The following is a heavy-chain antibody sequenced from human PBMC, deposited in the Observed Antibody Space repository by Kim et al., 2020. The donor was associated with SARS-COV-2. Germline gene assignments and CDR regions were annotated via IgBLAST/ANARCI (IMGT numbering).Heavy chain of an antibody. CDR2: N. CDR3: ARGRGGAYNY. V-gene: IGHV6-1*01. J-gene: IGHJ4*02. D-gene: IGHD1-26*01. Sequence: NDYAVSVKSRMTINTDTAKNQFSLQLNSVTPEDTALYYCARGRGGAYNYWGQGTLITVSS.